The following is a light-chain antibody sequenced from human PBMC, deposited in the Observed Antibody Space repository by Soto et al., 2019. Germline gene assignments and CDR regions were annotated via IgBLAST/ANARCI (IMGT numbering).Light chain of an antibody. V-gene: IGKV1-5*03. CDR1: QSISSW. CDR3: QQYHSYPYT. J-gene: IGKJ2*01. Sequence: DIQMTQSPSTLSASVGDRVTITCRASQSISSWLAWYKQKPGKVPKLLIYKASSLESGVPSRFSGSGSGTEFTLTISSLQPDDFATYYCQQYHSYPYTFGQGTTLEIK. CDR2: KAS.